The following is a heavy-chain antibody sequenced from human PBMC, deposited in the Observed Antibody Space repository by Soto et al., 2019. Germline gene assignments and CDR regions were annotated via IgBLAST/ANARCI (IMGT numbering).Heavy chain of an antibody. CDR3: ARGPVLRFLEWLLLTSDYYGMDV. J-gene: IGHJ6*02. CDR1: GYTFTSYD. Sequence: ASVKVSCKASGYTFTSYDINWVRQATGQGLEWMGWMNPNSGNTGYAQKFQGRVTMTRNTSISTAYMELSSLRSEDTAVYYCARGPVLRFLEWLLLTSDYYGMDVWGQGTTVTVSS. CDR2: MNPNSGNT. D-gene: IGHD3-3*01. V-gene: IGHV1-8*01.